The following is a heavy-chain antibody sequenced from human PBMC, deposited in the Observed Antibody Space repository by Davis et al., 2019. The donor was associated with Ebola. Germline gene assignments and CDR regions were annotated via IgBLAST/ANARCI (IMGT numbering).Heavy chain of an antibody. CDR3: ASVDTAMWYFDY. Sequence: PGGSLRLSCKGSGYSFTSYWIGWVRQMPGKGLEWMGIIYPGDSDTRYSPSFQGQVTISADKSISTAYLQWSSLKASDTAMYYCASVDTAMWYFDYWGQGTLVTVSS. J-gene: IGHJ4*02. CDR2: IYPGDSDT. D-gene: IGHD5-18*01. V-gene: IGHV5-51*01. CDR1: GYSFTSYW.